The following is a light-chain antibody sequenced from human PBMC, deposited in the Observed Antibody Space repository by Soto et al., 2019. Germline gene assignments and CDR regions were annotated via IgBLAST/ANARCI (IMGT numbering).Light chain of an antibody. CDR3: QQFSSYPLT. J-gene: IGKJ4*01. CDR2: DAS. Sequence: EIVLTQSPATLPLSLGERATLSCRASQSIGSYLAWYQQKPGQAPRLLIYDASSRATGIPDRFSGGGSGTDFTLTISRLEPEDFAVYYCQQFSSYPLTFGGGTKVDIK. V-gene: IGKV3-20*01. CDR1: QSIGSY.